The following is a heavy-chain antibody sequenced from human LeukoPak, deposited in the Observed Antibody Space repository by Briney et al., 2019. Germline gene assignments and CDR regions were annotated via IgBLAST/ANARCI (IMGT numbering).Heavy chain of an antibody. D-gene: IGHD5-24*01. CDR3: VKDDGWVQYAN. CDR1: GFTFRSYA. Sequence: GGSLRLSCAASGFTFRSYAMHWVRQAPGKGLEWVAVISYDGSNKYYADSVKGRFTISRDNSKNTLYLQMNSLSAEDAAVYYCVKDDGWVQYANWGQGTLVTVSS. CDR2: ISYDGSNK. V-gene: IGHV3-30*04. J-gene: IGHJ4*02.